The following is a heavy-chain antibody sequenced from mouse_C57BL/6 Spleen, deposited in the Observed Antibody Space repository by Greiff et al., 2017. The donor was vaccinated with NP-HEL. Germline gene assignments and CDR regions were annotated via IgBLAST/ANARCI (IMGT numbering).Heavy chain of an antibody. CDR1: GYTFTSYW. CDR2: INPSSGYT. J-gene: IGHJ2*01. Sequence: VQLQQSGAELAKPGASVKLSCKASGYTFTSYWMHWVKQRPGQGLEWIGYINPSSGYTKYNQKFKDKATLTADKSSRTAYMQMSSLTYEDSAVYYCARPGITTPLLFDYWGQGTTLTVSS. V-gene: IGHV1-7*01. CDR3: ARPGITTPLLFDY. D-gene: IGHD1-1*01.